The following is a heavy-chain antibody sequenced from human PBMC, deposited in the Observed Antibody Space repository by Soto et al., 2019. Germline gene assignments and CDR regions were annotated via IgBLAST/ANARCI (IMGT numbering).Heavy chain of an antibody. J-gene: IGHJ4*02. V-gene: IGHV4-39*01. CDR1: GGSISSPSYN. CDR2: FFYGGRT. Sequence: QVQLQQSGPGLLKPSETLSLTCTVSGGSISSPSYNWGWVRQPPGKGPEWIGSFFYGGRTHYSPSLGGPLSISGDTARSQVSLILTSVTAADTAVYYCATVASTHFDSWGQGALVVVSS. D-gene: IGHD1-1*01. CDR3: ATVASTHFDS.